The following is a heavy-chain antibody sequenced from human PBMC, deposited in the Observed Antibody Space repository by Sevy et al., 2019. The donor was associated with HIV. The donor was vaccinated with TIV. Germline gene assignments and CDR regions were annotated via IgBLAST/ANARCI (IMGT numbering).Heavy chain of an antibody. V-gene: IGHV4-59*08. CDR2: IYYNGHI. CDR3: AGENAWGRGYS. Sequence: SETLSLTCTVSGGSITSLYWNWIRQPPGKGLEWIANIYYNGHINYNPSLKSRVTFSLDTSKNQFSLRLSSVTAADTARDYGAGENAWGRGYSWGQGTLVTVSS. D-gene: IGHD1-26*01. J-gene: IGHJ4*02. CDR1: GGSITSLY.